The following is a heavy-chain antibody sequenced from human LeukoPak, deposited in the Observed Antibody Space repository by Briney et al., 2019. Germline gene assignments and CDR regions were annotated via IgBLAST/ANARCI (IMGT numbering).Heavy chain of an antibody. CDR3: AKPKTLDGYNSFDY. V-gene: IGHV3-23*01. J-gene: IGHJ4*02. D-gene: IGHD5-24*01. Sequence: GGSLRLSCAASGFAFSSYAMSWVRQAPGKGLEWVSAISGSGGSTYYADSVKGRFTISRDNSKNTLYLQMNSLRAENTAVYYCAKPKTLDGYNSFDYWGQGTLVTVSS. CDR1: GFAFSSYA. CDR2: ISGSGGST.